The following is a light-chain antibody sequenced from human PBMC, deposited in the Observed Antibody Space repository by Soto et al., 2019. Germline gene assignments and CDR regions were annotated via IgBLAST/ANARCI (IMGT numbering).Light chain of an antibody. J-gene: IGLJ2*01. CDR2: XXX. V-gene: IGLV2-14*01. Sequence: QSALTQPASVSGSPGQSITISCTGTSSDVGGYNYVSWYQQHPGKAPKLXXXXXXXXXXXXXNRFSGSKSGNTASLTISGXXXXXXXXXXCSSYTSSSTLVFGGGTKLTVL. CDR1: SSDVGGYNY. CDR3: SSYTSSSTLV.